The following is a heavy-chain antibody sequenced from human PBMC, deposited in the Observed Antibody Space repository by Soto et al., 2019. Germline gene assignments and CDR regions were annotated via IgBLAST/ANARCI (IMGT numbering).Heavy chain of an antibody. D-gene: IGHD4-17*01. Sequence: ASVKVSCKASGYTFTSYAMHWVRQAPGQRLEWMGWINAGNGNTKYSQKFQGRVTITRDTSASTAYMELSSLRSEDTAVYYCARSPVTTVRYGMDVWGQGTTVTVSS. CDR3: ARSPVTTVRYGMDV. CDR1: GYTFTSYA. V-gene: IGHV1-3*01. CDR2: INAGNGNT. J-gene: IGHJ6*02.